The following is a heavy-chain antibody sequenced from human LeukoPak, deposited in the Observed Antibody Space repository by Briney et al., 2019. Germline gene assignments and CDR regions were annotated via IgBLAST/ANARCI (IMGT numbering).Heavy chain of an antibody. V-gene: IGHV1-2*02. CDR1: GYTFTGYY. Sequence: GASVSLSCTASGYTFTGYYMHWVRQAPGQGLEWMGWISPNSGGTNYAQTFQGRVTMTRDTSISTAYMELSRLRSDDTAVYYCARVVPAAILNLKMSWVDPWGQGTLVTVSS. D-gene: IGHD2-2*01. CDR2: ISPNSGGT. CDR3: ARVVPAAILNLKMSWVDP. J-gene: IGHJ5*02.